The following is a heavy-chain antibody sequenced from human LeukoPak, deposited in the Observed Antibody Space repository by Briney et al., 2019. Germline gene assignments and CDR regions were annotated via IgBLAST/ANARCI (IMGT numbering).Heavy chain of an antibody. CDR1: GYTFTSYD. D-gene: IGHD6-19*01. Sequence: GASVKVSCKASGYTFTSYDINWVRQATGQGLEWMGWTNPNSGNTGYAQKFQGRVTMTRNTSISTAYMELSSLRSEDTAVYYCARGGLAKQGLVGIFDYWVQGTRVTVSS. CDR3: ARGGLAKQGLVGIFDY. V-gene: IGHV1-8*01. CDR2: TNPNSGNT. J-gene: IGHJ4*02.